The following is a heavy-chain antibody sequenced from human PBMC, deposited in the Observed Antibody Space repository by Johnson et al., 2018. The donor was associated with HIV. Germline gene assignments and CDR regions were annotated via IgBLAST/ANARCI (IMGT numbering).Heavy chain of an antibody. J-gene: IGHJ3*02. V-gene: IGHV3-30*02. CDR2: IRYDGRNK. CDR1: GFTFSSYG. CDR3: AKAQYCGGDCYPDAFDI. Sequence: QMLLVESGGGVVQPGGSLRLSCAASGFTFSSYGMHWVRQAPGKGLEWVAFIRYDGRNKSYADSVKGRFTISRDNSKNTLYLQMNSLRAEDTAVYYCAKAQYCGGDCYPDAFDIWGQGTMVTVSS. D-gene: IGHD2-21*02.